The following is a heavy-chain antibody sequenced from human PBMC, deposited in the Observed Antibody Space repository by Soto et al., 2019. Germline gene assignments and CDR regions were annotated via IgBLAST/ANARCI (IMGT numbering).Heavy chain of an antibody. D-gene: IGHD2-2*01. Sequence: SVKVSCKASGGTFSSYAISWVRQAPGQGLEWMGGIIPIFGTANYAQKFQGRVTITADESTSTAYMELSSLRSEDTAVYYCARAGRAIVVVPAAIHYYGMDVWGQGTTVTVSS. V-gene: IGHV1-69*13. CDR3: ARAGRAIVVVPAAIHYYGMDV. CDR1: GGTFSSYA. CDR2: IIPIFGTA. J-gene: IGHJ6*02.